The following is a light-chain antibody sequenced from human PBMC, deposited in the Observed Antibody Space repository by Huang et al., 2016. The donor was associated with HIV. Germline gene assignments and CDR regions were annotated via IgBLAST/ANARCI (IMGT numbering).Light chain of an antibody. Sequence: EIVLTQSPATLSLSPGERATLSCRASQSVSSYLGWYQQKPGQAPRLLIYDASNRATSIPSRFSRSVSGTYFTLTISSLEPEDFAVYYCQQRSNWPPRWTFGQGTKVEIK. J-gene: IGKJ1*01. CDR2: DAS. CDR3: QQRSNWPPRWT. CDR1: QSVSSY. V-gene: IGKV3-11*01.